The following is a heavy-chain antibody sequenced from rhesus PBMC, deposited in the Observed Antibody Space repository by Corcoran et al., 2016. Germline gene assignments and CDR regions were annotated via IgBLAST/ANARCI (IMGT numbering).Heavy chain of an antibody. V-gene: IGHV4-99*01. D-gene: IGHD3-3*01. Sequence: QVQLQESGPGLVKPSETLSLTCAVSGYSISSGYYWGWIRQPPGKGLDYIGYISGSSGSTYYNPSLKSRVTISKDTSNNQCSLKLSSVTAADTAVYYCARHWTGVDYWGQGVLVTVSS. CDR3: ARHWTGVDY. J-gene: IGHJ4*01. CDR2: ISGSSGST. CDR1: GYSISSGYY.